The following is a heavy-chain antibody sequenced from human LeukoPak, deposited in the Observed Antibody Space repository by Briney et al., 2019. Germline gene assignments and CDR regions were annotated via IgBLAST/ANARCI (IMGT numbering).Heavy chain of an antibody. CDR2: ISSSSSYK. CDR1: GFTFSSYS. J-gene: IGHJ4*02. CDR3: ARHGYNLRLGSAQIDY. Sequence: GGSLRLSCAASGFTFSSYSMNWVRQAPGKGLEWVSSISSSSSYKYYADSLKGRFTISRDNSKNTLYLQMNSLRAEDTAVYYCARHGYNLRLGSAQIDYWGQGTLVTVSS. V-gene: IGHV3-21*04. D-gene: IGHD5-24*01.